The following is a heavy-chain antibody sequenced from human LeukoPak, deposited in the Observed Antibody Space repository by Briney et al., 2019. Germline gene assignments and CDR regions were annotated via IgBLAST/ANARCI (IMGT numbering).Heavy chain of an antibody. J-gene: IGHJ3*02. Sequence: PSETQSLTCTVSGGSISSYYWSWIRQPAGKGLEWIGRIYTSGSTNYNPSLKSRVTISVDKSKNQFSLKLSSVTAADTAVYYCARDRSLTIFGVVYDAFDIWGQGTMVTVSS. CDR1: GGSISSYY. CDR3: ARDRSLTIFGVVYDAFDI. D-gene: IGHD3-3*01. V-gene: IGHV4-4*07. CDR2: IYTSGST.